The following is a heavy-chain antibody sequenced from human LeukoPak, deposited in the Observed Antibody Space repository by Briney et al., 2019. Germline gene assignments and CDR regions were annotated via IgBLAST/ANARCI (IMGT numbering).Heavy chain of an antibody. J-gene: IGHJ5*02. D-gene: IGHD3-22*01. CDR2: INSDGSST. V-gene: IGHV3-74*01. CDR3: AREGSQYYFESGGYYNWFDP. CDR1: GFIFSKFW. Sequence: HPGGSLRLSCAASGFIFSKFWMHWVRQAPGKGLVWVSRINSDGSSTSYADAVKGRFTISRDNAKNTVYLQMNSLTVGDTAVYYCAREGSQYYFESGGYYNWFDPWGQGTLATVSP.